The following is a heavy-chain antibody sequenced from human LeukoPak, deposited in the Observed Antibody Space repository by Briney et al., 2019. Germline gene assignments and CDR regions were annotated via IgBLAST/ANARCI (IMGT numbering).Heavy chain of an antibody. CDR1: GFTFDDYA. CDR3: AKGQGWDSSSWYEGHFDY. CDR2: ISWNSGSI. J-gene: IGHJ4*02. D-gene: IGHD6-13*01. V-gene: IGHV3-9*01. Sequence: GGSLRLSCAASGFTFDDYAMHWVRQAPGKGLEWVSGISWNSGSIGYADSVKGRFTISRDNAKNSLYLQMNSLRAEDTALYYCAKGQGWDSSSWYEGHFDYWGQGTLVTVSS.